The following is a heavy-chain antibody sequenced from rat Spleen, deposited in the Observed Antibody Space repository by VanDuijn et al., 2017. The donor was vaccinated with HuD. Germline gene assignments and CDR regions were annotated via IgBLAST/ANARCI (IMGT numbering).Heavy chain of an antibody. CDR3: ARHRNYGGIPFDF. J-gene: IGHJ2*01. Sequence: EVQLVESGGGLVQPGRSMKLSCAASGFTFNNYWMTWIRQAPGKGLEWVASITTTGVGTYYRDSVKGRFSLSRDNAKSTLYLQMGSLRSEDTATYYCARHRNYGGIPFDFWGQGVMVTVSS. CDR2: ITTTGVGT. CDR1: GFTFNNYW. V-gene: IGHV5-31*01. D-gene: IGHD1-11*01.